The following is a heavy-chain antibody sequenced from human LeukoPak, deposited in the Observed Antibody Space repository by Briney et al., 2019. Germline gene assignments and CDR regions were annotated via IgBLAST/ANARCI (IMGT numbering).Heavy chain of an antibody. CDR3: ASFVPRVWRNVQRRDDAFDI. D-gene: IGHD3-16*01. CDR2: IIPIFGTA. J-gene: IGHJ3*02. V-gene: IGHV1-69*01. Sequence: GSSVKVSCKASGGTFSSYAISWVRQAPGQGLEWMGGIIPIFGTANYAQKFQGRVTITADESTSTAYMELSSLRSEDTAVYYCASFVPRVWRNVQRRDDAFDIWGQGTMVTVSS. CDR1: GGTFSSYA.